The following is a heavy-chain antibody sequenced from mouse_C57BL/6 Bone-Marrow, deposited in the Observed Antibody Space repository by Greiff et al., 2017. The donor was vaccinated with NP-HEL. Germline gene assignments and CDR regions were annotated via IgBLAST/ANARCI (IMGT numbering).Heavy chain of an antibody. CDR2: INPSNGGT. CDR3: ARGDYDYDWAMDY. J-gene: IGHJ4*01. D-gene: IGHD2-4*01. CDR1: GYTFTSYW. Sequence: QVQLQQPGTELVKPGASVKLSCKACGYTFTSYWMHWVKQRPGQGLEWIGNINPSNGGTNYNEKFKSKATLTVDKSSSTAYMQLSSLTSEDSAVYYCARGDYDYDWAMDYWGQGTSVTVSS. V-gene: IGHV1-53*01.